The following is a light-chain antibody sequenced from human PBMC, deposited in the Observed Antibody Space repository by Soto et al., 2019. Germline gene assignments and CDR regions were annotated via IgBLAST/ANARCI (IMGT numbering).Light chain of an antibody. CDR2: AAS. J-gene: IGKJ2*01. CDR3: QQSYTTPYT. CDR1: QSISRC. V-gene: IGKV1-39*01. Sequence: DIQMTQSASSLSASVGDRVTITCRASQSISRCLNWYQQKPGKAPKLLIYAASSLQSGVPSRFSGSGSGTDFTLTISSLQPEDFASYYCQQSYTTPYTFGQGTKLEIK.